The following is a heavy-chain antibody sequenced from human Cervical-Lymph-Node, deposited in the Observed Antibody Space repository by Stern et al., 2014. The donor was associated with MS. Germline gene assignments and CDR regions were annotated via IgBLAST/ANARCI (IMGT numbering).Heavy chain of an antibody. CDR1: GYTFTSYY. D-gene: IGHD6-19*01. CDR3: AREVAGHRLGMMDV. Sequence: VQLVQSGAEVKPPGASVRLSCTASGYTFTSYYIHWVRQAPGIGLEWVGLIIPCGGSTSYAQKFQGRVTMTRDASTSTVYMELSSLRSEDTAVYYCAREVAGHRLGMMDVWGQGTSVTVSS. J-gene: IGHJ6*02. V-gene: IGHV1-46*01. CDR2: IIPCGGST.